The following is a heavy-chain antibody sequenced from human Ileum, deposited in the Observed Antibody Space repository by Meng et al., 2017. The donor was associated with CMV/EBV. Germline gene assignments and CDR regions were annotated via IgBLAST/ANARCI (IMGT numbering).Heavy chain of an antibody. D-gene: IGHD1-26*01. V-gene: IGHV2-5*02. Sequence: QITLKESGPTLVKPXQTLTLTCSFSGFSPSTSGEGVGWIRQPPGKALEWLALIYRGDDKRYSPSLNSRLTIAKDTSKNEVVLTLTNMGPIDTGTYYCAHFVGGYYPSRPDYWGQGTLGTVSS. CDR2: IYRGDDK. CDR3: AHFVGGYYPSRPDY. J-gene: IGHJ4*02. CDR1: GFSPSTSGEG.